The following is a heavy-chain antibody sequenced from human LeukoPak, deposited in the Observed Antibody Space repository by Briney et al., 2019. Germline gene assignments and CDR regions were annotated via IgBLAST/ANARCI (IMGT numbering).Heavy chain of an antibody. D-gene: IGHD4-17*01. CDR1: GGSISSGSYY. Sequence: PSQTLSLTCTVSGGSISSGSYYWSWIRQPAGKGLERIGRIYTSGSTNYNPSLKSRVTISVDTSKNQFSLKLSSVTAADTAVYYCARDNGDYVVDYWGQGTLVTVSS. J-gene: IGHJ4*02. V-gene: IGHV4-61*02. CDR2: IYTSGST. CDR3: ARDNGDYVVDY.